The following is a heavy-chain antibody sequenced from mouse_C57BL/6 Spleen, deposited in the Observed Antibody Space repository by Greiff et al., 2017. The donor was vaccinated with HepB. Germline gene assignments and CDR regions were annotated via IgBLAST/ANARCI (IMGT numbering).Heavy chain of an antibody. CDR3: ARSYYYGSSPWYFDY. CDR1: GYAFTNYL. V-gene: IGHV1-54*01. J-gene: IGHJ2*01. D-gene: IGHD1-1*01. CDR2: INPGSGGT. Sequence: QVQLQQSGAELVRPGTSVKVSCKASGYAFTNYLIEWVKQRPGQGLEWIGVINPGSGGTNYNEKFKGKATLTAYKSSSTAYMQLSSLTSDDSAVYFCARSYYYGSSPWYFDYWGQGTTLTVSS.